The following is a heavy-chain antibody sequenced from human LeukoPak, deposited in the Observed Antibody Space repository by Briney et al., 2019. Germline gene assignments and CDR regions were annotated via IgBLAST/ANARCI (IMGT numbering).Heavy chain of an antibody. D-gene: IGHD4-17*01. Sequence: SVKVSCKASGGTFSSYAISWVRQAPGQGLEWMGGIIPIFDTANYAQKFQGRVTITTDESTSTAYMELSSLRSEDTAVYYCARARGDYDDYFQHWGQGTLVTVSS. CDR1: GGTFSSYA. CDR2: IIPIFDTA. CDR3: ARARGDYDDYFQH. V-gene: IGHV1-69*05. J-gene: IGHJ1*01.